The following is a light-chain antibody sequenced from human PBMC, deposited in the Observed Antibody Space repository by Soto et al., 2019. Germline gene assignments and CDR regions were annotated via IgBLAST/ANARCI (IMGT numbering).Light chain of an antibody. V-gene: IGKV3-15*01. CDR3: QQYNNWPRT. CDR1: QIVSSN. Sequence: EIVMTQSPATLSVSPGERATLSCRASQIVSSNLAWYQQKPGQAPRLLIYGASTRATGIPATFSGSGSGTEFTLTISSLQSEDFAVYYCQQYNNWPRTFGQGTKVEIK. CDR2: GAS. J-gene: IGKJ1*01.